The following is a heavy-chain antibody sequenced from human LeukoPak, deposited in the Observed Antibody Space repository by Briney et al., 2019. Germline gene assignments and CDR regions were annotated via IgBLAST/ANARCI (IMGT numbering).Heavy chain of an antibody. Sequence: GGSLRLSCAASKFTFSSYAMHWVRQAPGKGLEWVAAISYDGSNKYYADSVKGRFTISRDNSKNTVFLQMNSLTRDDTAVYFCVRELWGQLVPDYWGQGTLVTVSS. CDR3: VRELWGQLVPDY. CDR1: KFTFSSYA. V-gene: IGHV3-30*04. CDR2: ISYDGSNK. J-gene: IGHJ4*02. D-gene: IGHD6-6*01.